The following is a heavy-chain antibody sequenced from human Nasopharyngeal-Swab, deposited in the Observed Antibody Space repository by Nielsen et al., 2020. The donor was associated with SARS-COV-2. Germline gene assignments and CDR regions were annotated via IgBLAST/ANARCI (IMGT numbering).Heavy chain of an antibody. CDR2: MNLNSGNT. CDR1: GYTFTSYD. V-gene: IGHV1-8*01. Sequence: ASVKVSCKASGYTFTSYDINWVRQATGQGLEWMGWMNLNSGNTGYAQKFQGRVTMTRNTSISTAYMELSSLRSEDTAVYYCAREGYCSGGSHLLCFYYGMDVWGQGTTVTVSS. D-gene: IGHD2-15*01. J-gene: IGHJ6*02. CDR3: AREGYCSGGSHLLCFYYGMDV.